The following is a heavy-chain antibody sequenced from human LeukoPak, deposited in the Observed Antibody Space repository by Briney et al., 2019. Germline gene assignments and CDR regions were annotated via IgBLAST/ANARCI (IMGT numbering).Heavy chain of an antibody. D-gene: IGHD4-17*01. V-gene: IGHV4-34*01. CDR1: GGSFSSYY. Sequence: SETLSLTCAIYGGSFSSYYWSWIRQPPGKGLEWIGEINHSGGTNYNPSLKSRVTISVDTSKNQLSLKLSSVTAADTAVYYCARGRYGDPQDYWGQGTLVTVSS. CDR3: ARGRYGDPQDY. CDR2: INHSGGT. J-gene: IGHJ4*02.